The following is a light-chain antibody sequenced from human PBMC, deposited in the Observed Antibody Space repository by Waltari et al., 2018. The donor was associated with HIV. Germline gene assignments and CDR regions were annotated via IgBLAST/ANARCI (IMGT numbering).Light chain of an antibody. CDR1: QRIASW. CDR3: QQSNGFVLT. J-gene: IGKJ4*01. Sequence: DIQMTQSPSSVSASVGDRVTITCRASQRIASWLAWYQKRPGKAPNLLIHTASILQSGVPSRFSGSGSGTDFTLTISNLQPEDFGTYYCQQSNGFVLTFGGGTKVEIK. V-gene: IGKV1-12*01. CDR2: TAS.